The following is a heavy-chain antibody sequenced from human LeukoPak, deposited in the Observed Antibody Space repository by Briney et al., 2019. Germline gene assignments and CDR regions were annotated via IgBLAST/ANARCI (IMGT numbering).Heavy chain of an antibody. CDR3: ARDVAVDFWSGYYSRSYYYYGMDV. CDR2: ISYDGSNK. V-gene: IGHV3-30-3*01. Sequence: GGSLRLSCAASGFTFSSYAMHWVRQAPGKGLEWVAVISYDGSNKYYADSVKGRFTISGDNSKNTLYLQMNSLRAEDTAVYYCARDVAVDFWSGYYSRSYYYYGMDVWGQGTTVTVSS. D-gene: IGHD3-3*01. CDR1: GFTFSSYA. J-gene: IGHJ6*02.